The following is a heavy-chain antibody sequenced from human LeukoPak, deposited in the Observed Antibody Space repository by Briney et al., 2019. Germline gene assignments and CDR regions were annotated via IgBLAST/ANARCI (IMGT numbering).Heavy chain of an antibody. CDR1: GRSVSTGGHY. D-gene: IGHD2-2*01. CDR2: IHYTGNT. V-gene: IGHV4-39*07. CDR3: ARASHYSLDV. J-gene: IGHJ6*03. Sequence: SETLSLTCTVSGRSVSTGGHYWGWVRQPPGKGLEWIASIHYTGNTYSNPSLQSRIIVSIETSKNQFSLGLKSVTAADTAVYFCARASHYSLDVWGNGATVTVS.